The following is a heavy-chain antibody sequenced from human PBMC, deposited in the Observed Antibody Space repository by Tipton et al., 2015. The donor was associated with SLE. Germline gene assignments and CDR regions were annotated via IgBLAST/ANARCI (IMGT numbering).Heavy chain of an antibody. Sequence: QSGAEVKKPGSSVKVSCKASGGTFNKNTITWVRRAPGQGLEWMAWISAYNGNTKYAQKVQGRVTITADESTSTAYMELSSLRSEDTALYYCAGQVGHRILSFDDWGQGTLVTVSS. D-gene: IGHD2/OR15-2a*01. CDR3: AGQVGHRILSFDD. CDR1: GGTFNKNT. J-gene: IGHJ4*02. CDR2: ISAYNGNT. V-gene: IGHV1-69*01.